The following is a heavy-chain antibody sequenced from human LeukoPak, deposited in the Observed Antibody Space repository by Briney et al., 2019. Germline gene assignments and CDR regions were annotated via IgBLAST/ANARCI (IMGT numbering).Heavy chain of an antibody. V-gene: IGHV3-21*01. CDR3: ARVGKSDRHY. CDR1: EFTFSTHG. CDR2: ISSSSSYI. J-gene: IGHJ4*02. D-gene: IGHD1-26*01. Sequence: PGGSLRLSCAASEFTFSTHGMHWVRQAPGKGLEWVSSISSSSSYIYYADSVKGRFTISRDNAKNSLYLQMNSLRAEDTAVYYCARVGKSDRHYWGQGTLVTVSS.